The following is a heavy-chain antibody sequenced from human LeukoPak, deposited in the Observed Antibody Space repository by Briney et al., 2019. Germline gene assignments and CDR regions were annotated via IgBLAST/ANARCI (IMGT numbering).Heavy chain of an antibody. D-gene: IGHD6-6*01. Sequence: SETLSLTCTVSGGSISSYYWSWIRQPAGKGLEWIGRIYTSGSTNYNPSLKSRVTMSVDTSKNQFSLELSSVTAADTAVYYCARWAYSSSGYWFDPWGQGTLVTVSS. CDR1: GGSISSYY. CDR3: ARWAYSSSGYWFDP. V-gene: IGHV4-4*07. J-gene: IGHJ5*02. CDR2: IYTSGST.